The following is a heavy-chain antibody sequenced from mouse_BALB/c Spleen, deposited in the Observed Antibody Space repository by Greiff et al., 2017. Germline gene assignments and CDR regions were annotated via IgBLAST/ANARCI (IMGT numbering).Heavy chain of an antibody. J-gene: IGHJ3*01. D-gene: IGHD2-1*01. Sequence: EVMLVESGGGLVKPGGSLKLSCAASGFTFSSYAMSWVRQTPEKRLEWVASISSGGSTYYPDSVKGRFTISRDNARNILYLQMSSLRSEDTAMYYCARGNLGNYSFAYWGQGTLVTVSA. V-gene: IGHV5-6-5*01. CDR1: GFTFSSYA. CDR3: ARGNLGNYSFAY. CDR2: ISSGGST.